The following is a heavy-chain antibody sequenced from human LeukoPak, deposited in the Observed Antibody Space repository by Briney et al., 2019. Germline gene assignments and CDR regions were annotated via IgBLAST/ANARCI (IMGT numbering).Heavy chain of an antibody. CDR1: GYTFTSYG. CDR2: MNPNSGNT. D-gene: IGHD1-1*01. V-gene: IGHV1-18*01. CDR3: ARDLTGQEFWF. J-gene: IGHJ4*02. Sequence: ASVKVSCKASGYTFTSYGINWVRQATGQGLEWMGWMNPNSGNTNYAQKLQGRVTMTTDTSTSTAYMELRSLRSDDTAVYYCARDLTGQEFWFWGQGTLVTVSS.